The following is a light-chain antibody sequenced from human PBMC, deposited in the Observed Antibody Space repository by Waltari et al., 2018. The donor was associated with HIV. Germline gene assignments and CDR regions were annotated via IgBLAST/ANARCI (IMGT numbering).Light chain of an antibody. J-gene: IGLJ2*01. CDR1: NSDVGGYKA. Sequence: QSALTQPRSVSGSPGQSVTISCTGTNSDVGGYKAVSWYQQHPGRAPKLLIFDVDERPSGVSTRFSGSKSGNTASLTITGLQAEDEADYYCCSYTSLSTVFFAGGTKLTVL. CDR3: CSYTSLSTVF. V-gene: IGLV2-14*03. CDR2: DVD.